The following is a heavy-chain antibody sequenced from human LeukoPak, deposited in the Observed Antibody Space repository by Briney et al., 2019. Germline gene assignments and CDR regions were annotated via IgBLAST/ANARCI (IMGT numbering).Heavy chain of an antibody. J-gene: IGHJ4*02. V-gene: IGHV1-69*13. D-gene: IGHD3-22*01. Sequence: SVRVSCKASGGTFSNYAINWVRHAPEQGREWMGAIIPIFGTANYPQKFQGRVTITADESTSTAYVELSSLRSEDTAVYYCARGRGTNYYDSSGYYYFDYWGQGTLVTVSS. CDR1: GGTFSNYA. CDR3: ARGRGTNYYDSSGYYYFDY. CDR2: IIPIFGTA.